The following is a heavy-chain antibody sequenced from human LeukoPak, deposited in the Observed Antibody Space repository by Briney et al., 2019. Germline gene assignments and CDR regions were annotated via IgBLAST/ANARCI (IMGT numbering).Heavy chain of an antibody. V-gene: IGHV3-53*05. J-gene: IGHJ4*02. CDR1: GLDVSDHY. CDR2: IYAGGDTT. Sequence: GGSLRLSCTASGLDVSDHYMAWVRQSPGRGLDWISVIYAGGDTTYYAGSVQGRFTISRDISKNTIYLQMNNLSPDDTAIYYCTRDSRKAVAATYDYWGQGTLVTVSS. CDR3: TRDSRKAVAATYDY. D-gene: IGHD6-19*01.